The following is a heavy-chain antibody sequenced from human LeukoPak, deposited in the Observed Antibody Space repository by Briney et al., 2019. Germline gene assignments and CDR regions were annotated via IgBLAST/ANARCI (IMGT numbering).Heavy chain of an antibody. D-gene: IGHD2-15*01. CDR3: ARGDGCSGGSCWAFYYYYYGMDV. CDR1: GDSISSSSYF. Sequence: TSETLSLTCTASGDSISSSSYFWGWIRRPPGKGLEWIGSIYYSGSTSYSPSLKSRVTISVDTSKCQFSLKLSSVTAADTAVYYCARGDGCSGGSCWAFYYYYYGMDVWGQGTTVTVSS. CDR2: IYYSGST. V-gene: IGHV4-39*07. J-gene: IGHJ6*02.